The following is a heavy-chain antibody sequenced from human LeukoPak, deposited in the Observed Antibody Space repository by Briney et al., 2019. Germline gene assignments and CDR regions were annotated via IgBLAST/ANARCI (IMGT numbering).Heavy chain of an antibody. Sequence: PGGSLSLLCAPSEFPFSNYAMNWVGEAPGKAVEWVSGISGGGGSTYYADSVKGRFTISRDNSKNTLYLQMDSLRAEDTALYYCAKGSGINHYHWIDPWGQGTLVTVSS. CDR1: EFPFSNYA. CDR2: ISGGGGST. J-gene: IGHJ5*02. CDR3: AKGSGINHYHWIDP. D-gene: IGHD1-14*01. V-gene: IGHV3-23*01.